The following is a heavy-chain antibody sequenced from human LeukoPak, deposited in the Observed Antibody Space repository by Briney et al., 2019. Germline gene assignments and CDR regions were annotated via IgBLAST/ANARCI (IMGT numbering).Heavy chain of an antibody. CDR2: ITSTHYA. CDR3: TRDGSAWSRDY. J-gene: IGHJ4*02. Sequence: GGSLRLSCAASGFIFSPYGMTWVRQAPGKGLEWVSTITSTHYASYTDSVKGRFTISRDNARNSLYLQMNSLRAEDTALYYCTRDGSAWSRDYWGQGTLVTVSS. V-gene: IGHV3-69-1*01. D-gene: IGHD6-19*01. CDR1: GFIFSPYG.